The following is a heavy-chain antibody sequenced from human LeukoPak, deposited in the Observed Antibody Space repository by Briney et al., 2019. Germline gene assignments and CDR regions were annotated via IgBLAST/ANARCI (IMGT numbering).Heavy chain of an antibody. Sequence: GASVKVSCKASGYTFTSYDINWVRQATGQGLEWMGWMNPNSGNTGYAQKFQGRVTITRNTSISTAYMELSSLRSEDTAVYYCARGRAAAGSKGYYSDYWGQGTLVTVSS. D-gene: IGHD6-13*01. CDR3: ARGRAAAGSKGYYSDY. J-gene: IGHJ4*02. CDR1: GYTFTSYD. V-gene: IGHV1-8*03. CDR2: MNPNSGNT.